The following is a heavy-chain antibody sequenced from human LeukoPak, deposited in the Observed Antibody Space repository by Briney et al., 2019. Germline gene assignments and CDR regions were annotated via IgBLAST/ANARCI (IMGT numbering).Heavy chain of an antibody. CDR3: ARTDDFWSGYSDY. CDR2: ISSSGSYI. Sequence: GGSLRLSCAASGFTFSNAWMSWVRQAPGKGLEWVSSISSSGSYIYYADSVKGRFTISRDAAKKSLYLQMNSLRAEDTAVYFCARTDDFWSGYSDYWGQGTLVTVSS. J-gene: IGHJ4*02. CDR1: GFTFSNAW. D-gene: IGHD3-3*01. V-gene: IGHV3-21*01.